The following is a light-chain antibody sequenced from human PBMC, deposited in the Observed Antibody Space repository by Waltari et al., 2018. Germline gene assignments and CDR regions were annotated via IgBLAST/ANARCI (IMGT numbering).Light chain of an antibody. CDR3: MQGTHWPRT. V-gene: IGKV2-30*02. J-gene: IGKJ2*01. Sequence: DVVMTQSPLSLSVNLGQPASISCRSSQSLVHSDGNTYLSWFQQRPGQSPRRLIYKVSNRDSGVPDRFSASGSGTDFTLKISRVEAEDVGVYYCMQGTHWPRTFGQGTKLEI. CDR2: KVS. CDR1: QSLVHSDGNTY.